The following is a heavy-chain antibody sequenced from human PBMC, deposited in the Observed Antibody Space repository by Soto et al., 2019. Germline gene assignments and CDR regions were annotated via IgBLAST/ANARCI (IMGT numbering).Heavy chain of an antibody. J-gene: IGHJ4*02. CDR1: TSTFSRYG. Sequence: EVLLVESGGGLVQSGGSLRLSCAASTSTFSRYGMNWVRQAPGKGLEWISFISPSGVTIYYADSVRGRFTISRDNAKNSLLVQMNTLRDDDTAVYYCVRGGTTGATIGDHWGQGTLVTVSS. CDR3: VRGGTTGATIGDH. V-gene: IGHV3-48*02. D-gene: IGHD4-17*01. CDR2: ISPSGVTI.